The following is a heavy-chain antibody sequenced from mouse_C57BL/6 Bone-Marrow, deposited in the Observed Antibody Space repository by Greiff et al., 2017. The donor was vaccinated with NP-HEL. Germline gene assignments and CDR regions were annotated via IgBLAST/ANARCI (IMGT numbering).Heavy chain of an antibody. CDR1: GYTFTDYY. CDR3: ARRHYGSRRGYFDV. D-gene: IGHD1-1*01. J-gene: IGHJ1*03. Sequence: VQLQQSGPELVKPGASVKISCKASGYTFTDYYMNWVKQSHGKSLEWIGDINPNNGGTSYNQQFKGKATLTVDKSSSTAYMELRSLTSEDSAVYYCARRHYGSRRGYFDVWGTGTTVTVSS. V-gene: IGHV1-26*01. CDR2: INPNNGGT.